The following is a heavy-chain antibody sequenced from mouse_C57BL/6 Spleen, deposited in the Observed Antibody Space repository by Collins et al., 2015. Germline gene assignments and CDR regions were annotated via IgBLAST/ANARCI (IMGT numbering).Heavy chain of an antibody. CDR2: IYPGDGDT. V-gene: IGHV1-82*01. J-gene: IGHJ2*01. CDR3: ARSGYYVPFDY. Sequence: QVQLQQSGPELVKPGASVKISCKASGYAFSSSWMNWVKQRPGKGLEWIGRIYPGDGDTNYNGKFKGKATLTADKSSSTAYMQLSSLTSEDSAVYFCARSGYYVPFDYWGQGTTLTVSS. CDR1: GYAFSSSW. D-gene: IGHD2-3*01.